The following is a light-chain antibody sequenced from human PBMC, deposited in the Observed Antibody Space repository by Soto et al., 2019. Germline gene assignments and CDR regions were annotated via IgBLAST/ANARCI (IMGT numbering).Light chain of an antibody. Sequence: EIVLTQSPGTLSLSPGERATLSCRASQSVSSSYFAWYQQKPGQAPRPLIYGASSRATGIPDRFSGSGSGTDLTLTISRLEPEDFAVYYCQQYGSSPRTFGQGTKVDIK. CDR1: QSVSSSY. V-gene: IGKV3-20*01. CDR3: QQYGSSPRT. J-gene: IGKJ1*01. CDR2: GAS.